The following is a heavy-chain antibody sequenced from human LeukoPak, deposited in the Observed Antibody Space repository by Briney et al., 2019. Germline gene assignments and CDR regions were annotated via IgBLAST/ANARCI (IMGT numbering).Heavy chain of an antibody. CDR1: GFTFSYYD. J-gene: IGHJ2*01. V-gene: IGHV3-13*01. Sequence: GGSLRLSCAVSGFTFSYYDMHWVRQAPGKRLEWVSAIRTTGDTHYPDSVKGRCAMSREDAKNSVHLQINTLRAGDTALYYCTRGVTYYYDNSGHPGWYFDLWGRGTLVTVSP. CDR2: IRTTGDT. CDR3: TRGVTYYYDNSGHPGWYFDL. D-gene: IGHD3-22*01.